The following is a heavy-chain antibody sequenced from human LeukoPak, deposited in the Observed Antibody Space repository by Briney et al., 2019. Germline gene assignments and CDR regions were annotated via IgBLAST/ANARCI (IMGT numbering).Heavy chain of an antibody. V-gene: IGHV1-46*01. CDR3: ARDRDYYGSGRFFDY. D-gene: IGHD3-10*01. CDR1: GYTFTGYY. J-gene: IGHJ4*02. Sequence: ASVKVSCKASGYTFTGYYMHWVRQAPRQGLEWMGWINPSGGSTSYAQKFQGRVTMTRDTSTSTVYMELSSLRSEDTAVYYCARDRDYYGSGRFFDYWGQGTLVTVSP. CDR2: INPSGGST.